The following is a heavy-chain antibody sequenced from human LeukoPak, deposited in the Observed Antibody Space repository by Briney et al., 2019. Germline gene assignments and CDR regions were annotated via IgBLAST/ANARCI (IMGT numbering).Heavy chain of an antibody. D-gene: IGHD3-3*01. V-gene: IGHV4-59*08. J-gene: IGHJ4*02. CDR3: ANYDFWSGSGGY. CDR1: GGSISSYY. CDR2: IYYSGST. Sequence: SETLSLTCTVSGGSISSYYWSWIRQPPGKGLEWIGYIYYSGSTNYNPSLKSRVTISVDTSKNQFSLKLSSVTAADTAVYYCANYDFWSGSGGYWGQGTLVTVSS.